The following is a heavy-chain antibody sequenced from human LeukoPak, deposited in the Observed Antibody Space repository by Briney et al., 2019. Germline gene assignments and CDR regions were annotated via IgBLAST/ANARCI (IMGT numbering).Heavy chain of an antibody. CDR3: ARVLSSSWYRGTDFYRQYFDY. D-gene: IGHD6-13*01. CDR2: INPNSGGT. CDR1: GYTFTGYY. J-gene: IGHJ4*02. Sequence: GASVKVSCKASGYTFTGYYMHWVRQAPGQGLEWMGWINPNSGGTNYAQKFQGRVTMTRDTSISTAYMELSRLRSDDTAVYYCARVLSSSWYRGTDFYRQYFDYWGQGTLVTVSS. V-gene: IGHV1-2*02.